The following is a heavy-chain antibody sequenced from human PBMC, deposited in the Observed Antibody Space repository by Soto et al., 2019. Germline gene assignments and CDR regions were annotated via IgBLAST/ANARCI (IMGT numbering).Heavy chain of an antibody. Sequence: GGSLRLSCAASGFTFSNAWMSWVRQAPWKGLEWFGRIKSKTDGGTTDYAAPVKGRFTISRDDSKNTLYLQMNSLKTEDTAVYYCTTRAAAGTYWGQGTLVTVSS. CDR3: TTRAAAGTY. D-gene: IGHD6-13*01. V-gene: IGHV3-15*01. CDR2: IKSKTDGGTT. J-gene: IGHJ4*02. CDR1: GFTFSNAW.